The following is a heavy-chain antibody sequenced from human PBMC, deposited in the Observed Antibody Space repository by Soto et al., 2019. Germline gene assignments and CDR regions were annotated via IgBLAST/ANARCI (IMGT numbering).Heavy chain of an antibody. Sequence: QVQLMQSEAEVKKPGASVKVSCKASGYPFTSYSISWVRQAPGQGLEWMGWISTYNGNTNYAQKFQGRLTMTTDTSTSTAYMEVRSLSSDDTAVYYCARGVDYFYQYMDVWGKGTTVTVSS. CDR2: ISTYNGNT. CDR1: GYPFTSYS. J-gene: IGHJ6*03. V-gene: IGHV1-18*01. CDR3: ARGVDYFYQYMDV.